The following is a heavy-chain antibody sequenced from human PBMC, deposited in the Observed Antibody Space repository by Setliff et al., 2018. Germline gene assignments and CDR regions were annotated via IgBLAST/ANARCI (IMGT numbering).Heavy chain of an antibody. D-gene: IGHD2-15*01. CDR3: ARLYIVVVVAATPAWFDP. J-gene: IGHJ5*02. CDR1: DASIGGSGYY. CDR2: IHYSGST. V-gene: IGHV4-39*07. Sequence: LSLTCTVSDASIGGSGYYWGWIRQPPGKGPEWIGNIHYSGSTHYNPSLKSRVTISVDTSKNQFSLKLTSVTAADAAVYYCARLYIVVVVAATPAWFDPWGQGTLVTVS.